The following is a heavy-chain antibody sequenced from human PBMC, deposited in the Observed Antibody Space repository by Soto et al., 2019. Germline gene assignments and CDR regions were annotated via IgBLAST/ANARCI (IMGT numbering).Heavy chain of an antibody. D-gene: IGHD5-12*01. CDR2: IYYSGST. J-gene: IGHJ3*02. V-gene: IGHV4-31*03. CDR1: GGSINSGGYY. CDR3: ARASVEMATIGAFDI. Sequence: PSETLSLTCTVSGGSINSGGYYWSWIRQHPGKGLEWIGYIYYSGSTYYNPSLKSRVTISVDTSKNQFSLKLSSVTAADTAVYYCARASVEMATIGAFDIWGQGTMVTASS.